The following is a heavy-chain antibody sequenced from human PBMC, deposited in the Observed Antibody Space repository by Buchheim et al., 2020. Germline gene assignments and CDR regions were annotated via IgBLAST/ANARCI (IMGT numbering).Heavy chain of an antibody. J-gene: IGHJ2*01. CDR2: ISSSSSYI. CDR1: GFTFSSYS. Sequence: EVQLVESGGGLVKPGGSLRLSCAASGFTFSSYSMNWVRQAPGKGLEWVSSISSSSSYIYYADSVKGRFTISRDNAKNSLYLQMNSLRAEDTAVYYCARELSMTCQSGYFDLWGRGTL. CDR3: ARELSMTCQSGYFDL. V-gene: IGHV3-21*01. D-gene: IGHD2/OR15-2a*01.